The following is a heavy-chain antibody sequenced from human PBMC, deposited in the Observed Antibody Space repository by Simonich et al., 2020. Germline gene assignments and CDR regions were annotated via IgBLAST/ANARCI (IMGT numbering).Heavy chain of an antibody. D-gene: IGHD2-15*01. V-gene: IGHV1-8*03. Sequence: QVQLVQSGAEVKKPGASGKVSCKASGYTFTSYDINWGRQATGQGLEWMGGMNTNSGNTGYAQKFQGKVTITRNTYISTAYMELSSLRSEDTAVYYCARGRGGMSRGYVDYWGQGTLVTVSS. CDR2: MNTNSGNT. CDR1: GYTFTSYD. CDR3: ARGRGGMSRGYVDY. J-gene: IGHJ4*02.